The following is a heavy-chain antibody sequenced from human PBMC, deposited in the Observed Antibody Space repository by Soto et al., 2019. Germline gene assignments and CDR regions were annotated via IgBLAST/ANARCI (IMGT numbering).Heavy chain of an antibody. CDR3: ARSEGDKLDRPNYYYGMDV. V-gene: IGHV1-69*01. Sequence: QVQLVQSGAEVKKPGSSVKVSCKASGGTFSSYAISWVRHAPGQGLEWMGGIIPIFGTANYAQKFQGRVTITADESTSTAYMELSSLRPEDTAVYYCARSEGDKLDRPNYYYGMDVWGQGTTVTVSS. J-gene: IGHJ6*02. CDR1: GGTFSSYA. CDR2: IIPIFGTA. D-gene: IGHD3-16*01.